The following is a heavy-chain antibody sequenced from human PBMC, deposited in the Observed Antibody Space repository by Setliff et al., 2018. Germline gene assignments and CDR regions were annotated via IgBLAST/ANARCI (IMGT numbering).Heavy chain of an antibody. V-gene: IGHV1-69*13. CDR1: GGTFSSYA. D-gene: IGHD1-26*01. Sequence: SVKVSCKASGGTFSSYAITWVRQAPGQGLEWMGGIIPIFGTAKYAQKFQGRVTIAADQSTRTAYMELSSLRSEDTAVYYCAIPSSGNFYFDYWGQGTLVTILL. CDR2: IIPIFGTA. J-gene: IGHJ4*02. CDR3: AIPSSGNFYFDY.